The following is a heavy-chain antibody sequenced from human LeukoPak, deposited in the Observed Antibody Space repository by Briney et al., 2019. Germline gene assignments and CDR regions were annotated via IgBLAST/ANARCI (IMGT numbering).Heavy chain of an antibody. CDR1: GFTFSSYS. Sequence: PGGTLRLSCAASGFTFSSYSMNWVRQAPGKGLEWVSSISSSSSYIYYADSVKGRFTISRGNAKNSLYLQMNSLRAEDTAVYYCARGPQTRYSSSWYGLGAFDIWGQGTMVTVSS. V-gene: IGHV3-21*01. CDR3: ARGPQTRYSSSWYGLGAFDI. CDR2: ISSSSSYI. J-gene: IGHJ3*02. D-gene: IGHD6-13*01.